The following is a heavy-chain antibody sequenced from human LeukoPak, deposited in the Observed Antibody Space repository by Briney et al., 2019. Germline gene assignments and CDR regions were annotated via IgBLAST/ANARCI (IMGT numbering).Heavy chain of an antibody. CDR3: ARERGYYGSGSYLDY. J-gene: IGHJ4*02. CDR2: IYSGGST. CDR1: GFTVSSNY. V-gene: IGHV3-66*01. Sequence: GGSLRLSCAASGFTVSSNYMSWVRQAPGKGLEWVAVIYSGGSTYYADSVKGRFTISRDNAKNTLYLQMNSLRAEDTAVYYCARERGYYGSGSYLDYWGQGTLVTVSS. D-gene: IGHD3-10*01.